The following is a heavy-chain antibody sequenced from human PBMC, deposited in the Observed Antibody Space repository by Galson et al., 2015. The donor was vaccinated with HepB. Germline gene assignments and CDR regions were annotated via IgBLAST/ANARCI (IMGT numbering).Heavy chain of an antibody. CDR1: GFTFSSYS. CDR3: ARDGNYDSSGYSYFFDY. D-gene: IGHD3-22*01. V-gene: IGHV3-48*02. Sequence: SLRLSCAASGFTFSSYSMNWVRQAPGKRLEWVSYISSSSSTIYYADSVEGRFTISRDSAKNSLYLQMNSLRDEDTAVYYCARDGNYDSSGYSYFFDYWGQGTLVTVSS. J-gene: IGHJ4*02. CDR2: ISSSSSTI.